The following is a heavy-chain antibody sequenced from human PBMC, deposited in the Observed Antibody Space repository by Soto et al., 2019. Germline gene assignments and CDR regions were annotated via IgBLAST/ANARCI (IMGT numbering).Heavy chain of an antibody. CDR1: GDTFTSYY. Sequence: ASVKVSCKAPGDTFTSYYLNWVRQAPGQGLEWMGVINPHGGSTKYAQKFQGRITMTRDTSRSTVYMELSSLRSDDTAIYYCARSSGGNFGIIIEGSNWFDPWGQGTLVTISS. CDR2: INPHGGST. D-gene: IGHD3-3*01. V-gene: IGHV1-46*01. J-gene: IGHJ5*02. CDR3: ARSSGGNFGIIIEGSNWFDP.